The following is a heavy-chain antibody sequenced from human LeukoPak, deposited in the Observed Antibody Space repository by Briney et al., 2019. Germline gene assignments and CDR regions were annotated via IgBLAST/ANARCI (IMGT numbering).Heavy chain of an antibody. V-gene: IGHV3-9*01. CDR3: AKDNRRHYTSGPSPDSLH. D-gene: IGHD6-19*01. Sequence: GGSLRLSCAASGFTFDDYAMHWVRQAPGKGLEWVSGISWNSGSIGYADSVKGRFTISRDNAKNSLYLQMDSLRVEDTAFYYCAKDNRRHYTSGPSPDSLHWGQGALVTVSS. CDR1: GFTFDDYA. CDR2: ISWNSGSI. J-gene: IGHJ4*02.